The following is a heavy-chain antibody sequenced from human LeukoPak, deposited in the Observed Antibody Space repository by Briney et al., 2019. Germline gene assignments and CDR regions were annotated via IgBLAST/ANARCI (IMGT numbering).Heavy chain of an antibody. J-gene: IGHJ4*02. Sequence: SGGSLRLSCAASGFTFSSYGMHWVRQAPGKGLEWVAFIRYDGSNKYYADSVKGRFTISRDNSKNTLYLEMNSLIPEDTALYYCAKPQEADLWVPDYWGQGTLVTVSS. D-gene: IGHD3-3*01. V-gene: IGHV3-30*02. CDR1: GFTFSSYG. CDR3: AKPQEADLWVPDY. CDR2: IRYDGSNK.